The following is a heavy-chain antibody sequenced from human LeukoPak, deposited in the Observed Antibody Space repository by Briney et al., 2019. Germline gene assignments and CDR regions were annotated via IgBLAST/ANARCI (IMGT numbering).Heavy chain of an antibody. D-gene: IGHD6-19*01. V-gene: IGHV3-7*05. CDR1: RFTFSNYW. CDR3: VRDGSGYDY. Sequence: GGALRLSCAASRFTFSNYWMSWVRQPAGKGLEWLANINQGGSEKYYLHSVKRRFTISRDNAKNSLYLQMNSLRADDTAIYYCVRDGSGYDYWGQGTLVTVSS. J-gene: IGHJ4*02. CDR2: INQGGSEK.